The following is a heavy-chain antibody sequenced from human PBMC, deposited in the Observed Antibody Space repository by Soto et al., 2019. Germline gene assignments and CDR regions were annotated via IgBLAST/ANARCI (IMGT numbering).Heavy chain of an antibody. CDR2: ISWDGGST. CDR1: GFTFDDYT. Sequence: GGSLRLSCAASGFTFDDYTMHWVRQAPGKGLEWVSLISWDGGSTYYADSVKGRFTISRDNSKNYLYLQMNSLRTEDTALYYCAKGYCTNGVCFDYYGMDVWGQGTTVTVSS. J-gene: IGHJ6*02. CDR3: AKGYCTNGVCFDYYGMDV. V-gene: IGHV3-43*01. D-gene: IGHD2-8*01.